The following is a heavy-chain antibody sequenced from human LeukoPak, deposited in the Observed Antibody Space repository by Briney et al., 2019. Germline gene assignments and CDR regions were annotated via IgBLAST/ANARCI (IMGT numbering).Heavy chain of an antibody. D-gene: IGHD3-9*01. V-gene: IGHV4-34*01. J-gene: IGHJ4*02. CDR1: GGSISSYY. CDR3: ARGPTVVYDILTGYYYFDY. CDR2: INRSGST. Sequence: PSETLSLTCTVSGGSISSYYWSWIRQPPGKGLEWIGEINRSGSTNYNPSLKSRVTISVDTSKSQFSLKLSSVTAADTAVYYCARGPTVVYDILTGYYYFDYWGQGTLVTVSS.